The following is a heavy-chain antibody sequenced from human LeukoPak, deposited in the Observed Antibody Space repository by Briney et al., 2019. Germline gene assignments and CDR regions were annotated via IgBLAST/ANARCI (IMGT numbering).Heavy chain of an antibody. D-gene: IGHD5-12*01. CDR3: ARKARYSGYENWFDP. V-gene: IGHV1-2*06. CDR1: GYTFTGYY. Sequence: ASVKASCKASGYTFTGYYMHWVRQAPGQGLEWMGRINPNSGGTNYAQKFQGRVTMTRDTSISTAYMELSRLRSDDTAVYYCARKARYSGYENWFDPWGQGTLVTVSS. CDR2: INPNSGGT. J-gene: IGHJ5*02.